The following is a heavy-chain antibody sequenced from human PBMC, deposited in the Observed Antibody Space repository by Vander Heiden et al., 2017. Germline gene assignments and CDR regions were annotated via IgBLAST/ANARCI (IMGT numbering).Heavy chain of an antibody. CDR1: GFTLSSYW. CDR2: IKQDGSEK. Sequence: EVQLVESGGGLVQPGGSLRLSCAASGFTLSSYWMSWVRQAPGKGLEWVANIKQDGSEKYYVDSVKGRFTISRDNAKNSLYLQMNSLRAEDTAVYYCARGDHYDSSGYYGYWGQGTLVTVSS. J-gene: IGHJ4*02. V-gene: IGHV3-7*01. CDR3: ARGDHYDSSGYYGY. D-gene: IGHD3-22*01.